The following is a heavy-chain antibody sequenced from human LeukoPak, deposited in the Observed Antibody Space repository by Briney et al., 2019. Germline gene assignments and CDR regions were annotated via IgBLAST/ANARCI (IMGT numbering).Heavy chain of an antibody. CDR1: GFTFNTYS. CDR2: ISVSGNSM. V-gene: IGHV3-48*01. J-gene: IGHJ6*03. CDR3: ARKNYDKMDV. Sequence: PGGSLRLSCVVSGFTFNTYSMNWVRQAPGKGLECISYISVSGNSMHYADSVKGRFTISRDSAKNTLYLQMNNLRAEDTAVYYCARKNYDKMDVWGKATTVTVSS.